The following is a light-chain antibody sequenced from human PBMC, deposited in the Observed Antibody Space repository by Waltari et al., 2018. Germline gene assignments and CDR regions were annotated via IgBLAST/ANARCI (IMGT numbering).Light chain of an antibody. J-gene: IGKJ2*01. V-gene: IGKV1-5*01. CDR2: EAS. CDR3: QQYNDLYS. Sequence: DIQITQSPSALSASVGDTVTINCRTSRSVGGWMAWFQQKPDKAPRLLIYEASSLADGVPSRFSGCGSATEFTLTISGLQPDDFATYYCQQYNDLYSFGRGTKLEI. CDR1: RSVGGW.